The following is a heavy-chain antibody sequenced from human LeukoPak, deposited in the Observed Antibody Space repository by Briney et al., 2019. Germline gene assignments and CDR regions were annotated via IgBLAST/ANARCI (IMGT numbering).Heavy chain of an antibody. Sequence: GASVKVSCKASGYTFTSYGISWVRHAPGQGLEWMGWISAYNGNTNYAQKLQGRVTMTTDTSTSTAYMELRSLRSDDTAVYYCARDRTAYSNYVDTVLDYWGQGTLVTVSS. CDR2: ISAYNGNT. CDR3: ARDRTAYSNYVDTVLDY. J-gene: IGHJ4*02. D-gene: IGHD4-11*01. CDR1: GYTFTSYG. V-gene: IGHV1-18*01.